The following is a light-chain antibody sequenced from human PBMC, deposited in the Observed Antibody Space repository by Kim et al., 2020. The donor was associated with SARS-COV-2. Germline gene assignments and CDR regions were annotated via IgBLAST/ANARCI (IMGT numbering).Light chain of an antibody. Sequence: SYELTQPLSVSVALGQTARITCGRNNIGSKSVHWYQQKPGQAPVLVIYRDTNRPSGIPERFSGSNSGNTATLSISRAQAGDEADYYCQVWDSSTGIFGGGTQLTVL. CDR2: RDT. J-gene: IGLJ2*01. V-gene: IGLV3-9*01. CDR3: QVWDSSTGI. CDR1: NIGSKS.